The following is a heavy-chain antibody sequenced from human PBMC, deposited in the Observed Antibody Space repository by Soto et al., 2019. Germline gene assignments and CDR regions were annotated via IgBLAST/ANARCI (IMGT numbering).Heavy chain of an antibody. CDR3: ARRTYYDILTGYDNYYGMDV. CDR1: GGSISSYY. CDR2: IYYSGST. V-gene: IGHV4-59*08. Sequence: PSETLSLTCTVSGGSISSYYWSWIRQPPGKGLEWIGYIYYSGSTNYNPSLKSRVTISVDTSKNQFSLKLSSVTAADTAVYYCARRTYYDILTGYDNYYGMDVWGQGTMVTVSS. J-gene: IGHJ6*02. D-gene: IGHD3-9*01.